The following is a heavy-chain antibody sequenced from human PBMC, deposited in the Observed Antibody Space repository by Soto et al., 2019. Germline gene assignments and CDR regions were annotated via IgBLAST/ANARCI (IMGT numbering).Heavy chain of an antibody. CDR2: ISAYNGNT. J-gene: IGHJ5*02. CDR3: ARDDYYDSSGYYSDWFDP. V-gene: IGHV1-18*01. CDR1: GYTFTSYG. Sequence: ASVKVSSKASGYTFTSYGISWVRQAPGQGLEWMGWISAYNGNTNYAQKLQGRVTMTTDTSTSTAYMELRSLRSDDTAVYYCARDDYYDSSGYYSDWFDPWGQGTLVTVSS. D-gene: IGHD3-22*01.